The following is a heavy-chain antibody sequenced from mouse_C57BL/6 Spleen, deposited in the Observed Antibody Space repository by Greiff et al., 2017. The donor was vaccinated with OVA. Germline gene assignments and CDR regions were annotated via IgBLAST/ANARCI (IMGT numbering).Heavy chain of an antibody. CDR1: GYAFSSSW. V-gene: IGHV1-82*01. CDR3: ARERGLTGYFDY. J-gene: IGHJ2*01. CDR2: IYPGDGDT. D-gene: IGHD4-1*01. Sequence: LVESGPELVKPGASVKISCKASGYAFSSSWMNWVKQRPGKGLEWIGRIYPGDGDTNYNGKFKGKATLTADKSSSTAYMQLSSLTSEDSAVYFCARERGLTGYFDYWGQGTTLTVSS.